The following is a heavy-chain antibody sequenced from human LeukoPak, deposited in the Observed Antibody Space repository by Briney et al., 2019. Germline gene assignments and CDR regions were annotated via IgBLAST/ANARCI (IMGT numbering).Heavy chain of an antibody. J-gene: IGHJ4*02. CDR1: GFTFSSYS. CDR2: ISSSSSYI. D-gene: IGHD3-16*01. V-gene: IGHV3-21*01. CDR3: ARGIASGGGGY. Sequence: PGGSLRLSCAASGFTFSSYSMNWVRQAPGKGLEWISCISSSSSYIYYANSVMGRCAISRDSAKNSLYLQMNSLRAEDTAVYYCARGIASGGGGYWGQGTLVTVSS.